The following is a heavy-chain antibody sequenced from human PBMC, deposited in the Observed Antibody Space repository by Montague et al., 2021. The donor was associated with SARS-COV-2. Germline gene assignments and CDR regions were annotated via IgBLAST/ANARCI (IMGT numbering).Heavy chain of an antibody. D-gene: IGHD2-15*01. Sequence: TLSLTCTVSGGSISSGGYYWSWIRQHPGKGLEWIGYIYYSGSTYSNPSLKSRVTISVDTSKNKFSLKLSSVTAADTAVYYCARVLGGYCSGGSCYRGWYFDLWGRGTLVTVSS. CDR3: ARVLGGYCSGGSCYRGWYFDL. V-gene: IGHV4-31*03. CDR2: IYYSGST. J-gene: IGHJ2*01. CDR1: GGSISSGGYY.